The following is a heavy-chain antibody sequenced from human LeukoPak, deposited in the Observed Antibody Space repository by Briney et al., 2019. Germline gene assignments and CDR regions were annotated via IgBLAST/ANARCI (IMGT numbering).Heavy chain of an antibody. V-gene: IGHV3-33*01. J-gene: IGHJ6*02. CDR1: GFAFRGHG. CDR3: ARDLRVEGPAAMPEDYYYYGMDV. CDR2: IWYDGRNE. Sequence: GGSLRLSCAASGFAFRGHGMHWFRQPPGKGLEWVAVIWYDGRNEEYADSVKGRFTLSRDNSMNRLFLQMSSLRAEDAAVYYCARDLRVEGPAAMPEDYYYYGMDVWGQGTTVTVSS. D-gene: IGHD2-2*01.